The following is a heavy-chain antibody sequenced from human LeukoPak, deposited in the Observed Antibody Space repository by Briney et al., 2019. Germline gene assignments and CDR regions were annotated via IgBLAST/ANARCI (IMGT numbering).Heavy chain of an antibody. D-gene: IGHD3-10*01. CDR1: GGSISSSSYY. V-gene: IGHV4-39*01. J-gene: IGHJ5*02. Sequence: SETLSLTCTVSGGSISSSSYYWGWIRQPPGKGLEWIGSIYYSGSTYYNPSLKSRVTISVDTSKNQFSLKLSSVTAADTAVYYCARHRDYYYGSGSYYIVWFDPWGQGTLVTVSS. CDR2: IYYSGST. CDR3: ARHRDYYYGSGSYYIVWFDP.